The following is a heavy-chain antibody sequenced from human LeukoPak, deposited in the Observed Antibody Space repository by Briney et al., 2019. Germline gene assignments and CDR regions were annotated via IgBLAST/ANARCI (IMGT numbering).Heavy chain of an antibody. D-gene: IGHD3-9*01. V-gene: IGHV1-8*01. CDR2: MNPNSGNT. CDR1: GYTFTSYD. Sequence: PQASVKVSCKASGYTFTSYDINWVRQATGQGLEWMGWMNPNSGNTGYAQKFQGRVTMTRNTSISTAYMELSSLRSEDTAVYYCAGGVRGVLRYFDWLRKGYYYYMDVWGKGTTVTISS. CDR3: AGGVRGVLRYFDWLRKGYYYYMDV. J-gene: IGHJ6*03.